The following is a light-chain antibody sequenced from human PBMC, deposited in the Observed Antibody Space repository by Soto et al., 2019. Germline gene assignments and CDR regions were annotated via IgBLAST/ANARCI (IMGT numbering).Light chain of an antibody. CDR2: HAT. J-gene: IGKJ4*01. CDR3: QQVDGLPLT. Sequence: DIQVTQSPSSLSAFVGDRVTITCQASQDITIFLNWLQQKPGKAPKLLVYHATNLESGVPSRFSGSGSGTRFTLTISSLRPEDVATYYCQQVDGLPLTFGGGTKVEIK. V-gene: IGKV1-33*01. CDR1: QDITIF.